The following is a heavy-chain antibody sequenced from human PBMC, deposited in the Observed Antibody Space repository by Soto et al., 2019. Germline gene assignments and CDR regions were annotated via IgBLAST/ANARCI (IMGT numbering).Heavy chain of an antibody. V-gene: IGHV1-69*08. D-gene: IGHD6-19*01. CDR2: IIPILGIA. J-gene: IGHJ4*02. Sequence: QVQLVQSGAEVKKPGSSVKVSCKASGGTFSSYTISWVRQAPGQGLEWMGRIIPILGIANYAQKFQGRVTITADKSTSTAYMELSSLRSEDTAVYYCARDKWLVQYFDYWSQGTLVTVSS. CDR1: GGTFSSYT. CDR3: ARDKWLVQYFDY.